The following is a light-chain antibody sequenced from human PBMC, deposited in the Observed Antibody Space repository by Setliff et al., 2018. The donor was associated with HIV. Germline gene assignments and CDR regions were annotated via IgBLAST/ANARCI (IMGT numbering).Light chain of an antibody. J-gene: IGLJ1*01. Sequence: SVLTQPASVSGSPGQSITISCTGTNSDIGGYDYVYWYQQQPGKAPKLMIYEVSGRPSGVSYRFPGSKSGTTASLTISGLQTEDEADYFCSSYTSSGTLLVFGTGTKVTVL. CDR3: SSYTSSGTLLV. CDR2: EVS. CDR1: NSDIGGYDY. V-gene: IGLV2-14*01.